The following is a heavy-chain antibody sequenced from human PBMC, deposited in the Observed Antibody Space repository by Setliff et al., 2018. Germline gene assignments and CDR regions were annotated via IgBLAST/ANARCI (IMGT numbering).Heavy chain of an antibody. V-gene: IGHV3-13*04. D-gene: IGHD2-15*01. J-gene: IGHJ4*02. Sequence: GGSLRLSCAASGFIFSTYDMHWVRQTPGKGLEWVSAIRTSGASYYPGSVKGRFTISRDNAKKSLFLQMNSLRAEDTAVYYCARSSSFRGPCTGGSCSDFDAWGQGILVTVSS. CDR3: ARSSSFRGPCTGGSCSDFDA. CDR1: GFIFSTYD. CDR2: IRTSGAS.